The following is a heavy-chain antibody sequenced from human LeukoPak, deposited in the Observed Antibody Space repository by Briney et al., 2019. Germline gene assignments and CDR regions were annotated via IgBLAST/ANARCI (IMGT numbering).Heavy chain of an antibody. Sequence: GRSLRLSCAASGFTFSSYGMHWVRQAPGKGLEWVAVISYDGSNKYYADSVKGRFTISRDNSKNTLYLQMNSLRAEDTAVYYCARGSDTWGSKYYYYYMDVWGKGTTVTVSS. CDR3: ARGSDTWGSKYYYYYMDV. CDR1: GFTFSSYG. V-gene: IGHV3-30*03. CDR2: ISYDGSNK. J-gene: IGHJ6*03. D-gene: IGHD7-27*01.